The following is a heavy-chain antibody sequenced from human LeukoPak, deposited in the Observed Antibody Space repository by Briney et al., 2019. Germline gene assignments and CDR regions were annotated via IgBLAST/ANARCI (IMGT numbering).Heavy chain of an antibody. D-gene: IGHD3-10*01. CDR2: IFPHDSGT. Sequence: GESLKISCKGSGYSFNDYWIGWVRQMPGKGLEWMGIIFPHDSGTKYSPSFQGQVTISADKSISTAYLPWSSRTGSDGGTSFCARHGFGGGIDGRCCTSFHYYGMDAWGQGPTFTGAS. V-gene: IGHV5-51*01. CDR1: GYSFNDYW. CDR3: ARHGFGGGIDGRCCTSFHYYGMDA. J-gene: IGHJ6*02.